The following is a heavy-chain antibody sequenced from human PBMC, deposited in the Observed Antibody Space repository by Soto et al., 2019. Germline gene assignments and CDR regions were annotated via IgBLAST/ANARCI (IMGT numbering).Heavy chain of an antibody. CDR1: GFSFSNNG. J-gene: IGHJ4*02. CDR3: AKDRVESGLGEIDY. Sequence: PGGSLRLSCAASGFSFSNNGMHWVRQAPGKGLEWVAIISYDGSKKYYADSVKGRFTISRDNSKNTLYLQMNSLRVEDTAIYYCAKDRVESGLGEIDYWGQGTLVTLSS. CDR2: ISYDGSKK. D-gene: IGHD3-16*01. V-gene: IGHV3-30*18.